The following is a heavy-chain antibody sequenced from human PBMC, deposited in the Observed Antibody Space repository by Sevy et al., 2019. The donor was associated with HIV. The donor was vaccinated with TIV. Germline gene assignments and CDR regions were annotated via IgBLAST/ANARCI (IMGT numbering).Heavy chain of an antibody. V-gene: IGHV3-15*04. CDR3: TTDPGSGEAY. J-gene: IGHJ4*02. CDR2: IETRADGGTT. CDR1: GVTFSNAW. D-gene: IGHD6-19*01. Sequence: GGSLRLSCAASGVTFSNAWMNWVRQAPGKGLEWVGRIETRADGGTTDYAAPVKGRFTISRDDSENTLFLQMNSLKTDDTAIYYCTTDPGSGEAYWGQGTLVTVSS.